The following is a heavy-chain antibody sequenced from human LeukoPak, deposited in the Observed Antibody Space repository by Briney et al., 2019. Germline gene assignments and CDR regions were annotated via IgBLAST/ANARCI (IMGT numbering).Heavy chain of an antibody. Sequence: PSETPSLTCAVYGGSFSGYYWSWIRQPPGKGLEWIGEINHSGSTNYNPSLKSRVTISVDTSKNQFSLKLSSVTAADTAVYYCARSPSSGFDYWGQGTLVTVSS. V-gene: IGHV4-34*01. D-gene: IGHD6-19*01. J-gene: IGHJ4*02. CDR1: GGSFSGYY. CDR2: INHSGST. CDR3: ARSPSSGFDY.